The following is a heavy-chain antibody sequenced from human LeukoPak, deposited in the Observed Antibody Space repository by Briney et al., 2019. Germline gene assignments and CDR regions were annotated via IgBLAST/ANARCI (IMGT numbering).Heavy chain of an antibody. D-gene: IGHD1-26*01. CDR3: ARAYEWELISAFDY. V-gene: IGHV3-11*01. CDR1: GFTFSDYY. CDR2: ISSSGSTI. J-gene: IGHJ4*02. Sequence: GGSLRLSCAASGFTFSDYYMSWIRQAPGKGLEWVSYISSSGSTIYYADSVKGRFTISRDNAKNSLYLQMNSLRAEDTAVYYCARAYEWELISAFDYWGQGTLVTVSS.